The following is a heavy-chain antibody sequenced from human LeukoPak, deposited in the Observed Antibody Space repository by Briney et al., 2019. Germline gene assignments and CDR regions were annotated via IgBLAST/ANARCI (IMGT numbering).Heavy chain of an antibody. Sequence: SETLSLTCTVSGGSISSSSYYWGWIRQPPGKGLEWIGSIYYSGSTYYNPSLKSRVTISVDTSKNQFSLELSSVTAADTAVYYCARLDFYYYYGMDVWGQGTTVTVSS. CDR1: GGSISSSSYY. V-gene: IGHV4-39*01. J-gene: IGHJ6*02. CDR3: ARLDFYYYYGMDV. CDR2: IYYSGST.